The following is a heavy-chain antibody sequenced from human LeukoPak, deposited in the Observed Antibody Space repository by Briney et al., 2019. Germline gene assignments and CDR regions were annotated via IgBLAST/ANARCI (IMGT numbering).Heavy chain of an antibody. D-gene: IGHD3-22*01. V-gene: IGHV3-30*02. Sequence: PGGSLRLSCAASGFTFSSYSMHWVRQAPGKGLEWVAFIRYDGSNKYYADSVKGRFTISRDNSKNTLYLQMNSLRAEDTAVYYCAKEAPYYYDSSGPFDYWGQGTLVTVSS. CDR1: GFTFSSYS. CDR2: IRYDGSNK. J-gene: IGHJ4*02. CDR3: AKEAPYYYDSSGPFDY.